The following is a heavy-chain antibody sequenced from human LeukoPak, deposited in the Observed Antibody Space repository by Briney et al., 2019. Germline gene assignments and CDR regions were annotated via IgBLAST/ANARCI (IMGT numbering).Heavy chain of an antibody. J-gene: IGHJ4*02. D-gene: IGHD1-26*01. CDR2: IKSDGRNT. V-gene: IGHV3-74*01. Sequence: PGGFLSLSCAPSGFTLSSYWMFWVRHAPGKGLEWVSRIKSDGRNTIYADSVKGRFTISRDNAKNTLYLQMNSRRAEDTAVYYCSRGKIMGDDFDYWGQGTLVTVSS. CDR1: GFTLSSYW. CDR3: SRGKIMGDDFDY.